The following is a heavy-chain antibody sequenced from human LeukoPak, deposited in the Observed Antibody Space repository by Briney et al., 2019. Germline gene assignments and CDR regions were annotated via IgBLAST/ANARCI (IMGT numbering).Heavy chain of an antibody. CDR2: IYTSGST. CDR3: ARARPSRAYYYDSSGYVFDY. D-gene: IGHD3-22*01. Sequence: SETLSLTCAVYGGSFSGYYWSWIRQPAGKGLEWIGRIYTSGSTNYNPSLKSRVTMSVDTSKNQFSLKLSSVTAADTAVYYCARARPSRAYYYDSSGYVFDYWGQGTLVTVSS. CDR1: GGSFSGYY. V-gene: IGHV4-59*10. J-gene: IGHJ4*02.